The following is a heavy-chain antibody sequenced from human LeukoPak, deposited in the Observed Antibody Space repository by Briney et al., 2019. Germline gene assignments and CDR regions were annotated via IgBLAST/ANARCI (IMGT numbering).Heavy chain of an antibody. CDR1: GFTFSSYS. Sequence: PGGSLRLSCAASGFTFSSYSMNWVRQAPGKGLEWVSYISSSSSTIYYADSVKGRFTISRDNAKNSLYLQMNSLRAEDTAVYYCARDRYYDFWSGYPFDYWGQGTLVTVSS. J-gene: IGHJ4*02. D-gene: IGHD3-3*01. CDR2: ISSSSSTI. CDR3: ARDRYYDFWSGYPFDY. V-gene: IGHV3-48*01.